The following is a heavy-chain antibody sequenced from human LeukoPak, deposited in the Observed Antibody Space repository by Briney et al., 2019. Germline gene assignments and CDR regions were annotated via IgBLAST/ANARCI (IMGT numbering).Heavy chain of an antibody. CDR2: IWYDGSNK. Sequence: PGGSLRLSCAVSGFTFSSYGMHWVRQAPGKGLEWVAVIWYDGSNKYHADSVKGRFTISRDNSKNTLYLQMNSLRAEDTAVYYCARAPYSSSWDYWYFDLWGRGTLVTVSS. CDR1: GFTFSSYG. D-gene: IGHD6-13*01. V-gene: IGHV3-33*08. J-gene: IGHJ2*01. CDR3: ARAPYSSSWDYWYFDL.